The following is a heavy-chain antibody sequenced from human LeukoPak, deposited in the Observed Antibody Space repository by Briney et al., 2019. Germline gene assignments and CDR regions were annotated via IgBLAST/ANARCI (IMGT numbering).Heavy chain of an antibody. V-gene: IGHV4-39*01. Sequence: TGGSLRLSCAASGFTFSSYSMNWVRQPPGKGLEWIGSIYYSGSTYYNPSLKSRVTISVDTSKDQFSLKLSSVTAADTAVYYCARHIISRGYSYGAIDYWGQGTLVTVSS. D-gene: IGHD5-18*01. CDR2: IYYSGST. J-gene: IGHJ4*02. CDR1: GFTFSSYSMN. CDR3: ARHIISRGYSYGAIDY.